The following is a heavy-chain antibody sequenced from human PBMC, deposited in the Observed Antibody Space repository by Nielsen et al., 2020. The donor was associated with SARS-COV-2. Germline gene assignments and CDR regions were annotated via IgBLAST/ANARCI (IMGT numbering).Heavy chain of an antibody. D-gene: IGHD3-22*01. CDR2: ISYDGSNK. V-gene: IGHV3-30*19. Sequence: GGSLRLSCAASGFTFSSYGMHWVRQAPGKGLEWVAVISYDGSNKYYADSVKGRFTISRDNSKNTLYLQMNSLRAEDTAVYYCARDSRDSSGLDAFDIWGQGTMVTVSS. CDR3: ARDSRDSSGLDAFDI. J-gene: IGHJ3*02. CDR1: GFTFSSYG.